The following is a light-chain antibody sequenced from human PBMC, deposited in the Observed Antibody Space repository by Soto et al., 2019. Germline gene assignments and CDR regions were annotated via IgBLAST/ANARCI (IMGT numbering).Light chain of an antibody. J-gene: IGKJ1*01. Sequence: DIVMTQSPDSLAVSLGEGATINCKSSQSVLYSSNNKNYLAWYQQKPGQPPKLLIYWASTREPGVPDRFSGSGSGTDFTLTISSLQAEDVAVYYCQQYYSTPPTFGQGTKVDIK. V-gene: IGKV4-1*01. CDR3: QQYYSTPPT. CDR2: WAS. CDR1: QSVLYSSNNKNY.